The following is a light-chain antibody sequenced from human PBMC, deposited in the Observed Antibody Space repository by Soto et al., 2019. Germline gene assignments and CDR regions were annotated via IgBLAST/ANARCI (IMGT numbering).Light chain of an antibody. Sequence: DIQLTQPPSGLSGDVGGRVTITCRASQTISSWLAWYQQKPGKAPKLLIHKASTLKSGVPSRFSGSGSGTEFTLTISSLQPDAFATYYCQQHNSYSPAFGQGTKVDIK. CDR3: QQHNSYSPA. V-gene: IGKV1-5*03. CDR2: KAS. J-gene: IGKJ1*01. CDR1: QTISSW.